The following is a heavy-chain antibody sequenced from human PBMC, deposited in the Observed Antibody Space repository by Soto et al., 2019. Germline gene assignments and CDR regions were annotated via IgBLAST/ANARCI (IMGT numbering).Heavy chain of an antibody. V-gene: IGHV3-21*04. D-gene: IGHD2-8*01. CDR3: ASRSATVLSLTY. Sequence: PGGSLRLSCAASGFTFRSFTMNWVRQAPGKGLEWVSTISSNSAYIYYTDALRGRFTISRDNAKNSLYLQMNSLRAEDTAVYYCASRSATVLSLTYWGPGTQVTVSS. CDR2: ISSNSAYI. CDR1: GFTFRSFT. J-gene: IGHJ4*02.